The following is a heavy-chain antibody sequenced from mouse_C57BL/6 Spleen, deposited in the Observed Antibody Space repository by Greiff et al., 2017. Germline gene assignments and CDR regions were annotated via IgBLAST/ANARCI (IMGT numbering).Heavy chain of an antibody. V-gene: IGHV1-31*01. Sequence: VQLQQPGPELVKPGASVKISCKASGYSFTGYYMHWVKQSHGNILDWIGYIYPYNGVSSYNQKFKGKATLTVDKSSSTAYMELRSLTSEDSAVYYCARRDYCSRRYYARDGWGKGASVTVSS. CDR1: GYSFTGYY. J-gene: IGHJ4*01. CDR3: ARRDYCSRRYYARDG. D-gene: IGHD1-1*01. CDR2: IYPYNGVS.